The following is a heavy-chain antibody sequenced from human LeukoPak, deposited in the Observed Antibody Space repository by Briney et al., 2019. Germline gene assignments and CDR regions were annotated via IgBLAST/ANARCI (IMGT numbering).Heavy chain of an antibody. Sequence: GSLRLSCAASGFTVSSTYMSWVRQAPGKGLEWVAVISYDGSNEFYADSVKGRFTISRDNSKHTLYLQMNSLSAEDTAVYYCAKDPGRIAAASDYWGQGTLVTVSS. CDR2: ISYDGSNE. CDR1: GFTVSSTY. J-gene: IGHJ4*02. CDR3: AKDPGRIAAASDY. V-gene: IGHV3-30*18. D-gene: IGHD6-13*01.